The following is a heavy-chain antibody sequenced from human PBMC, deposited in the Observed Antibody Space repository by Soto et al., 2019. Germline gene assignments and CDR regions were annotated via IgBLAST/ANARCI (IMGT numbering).Heavy chain of an antibody. V-gene: IGHV3-9*01. CDR3: AKSTGGTANGMDV. D-gene: IGHD2-8*02. Sequence: EVQLVESGGGLVQPGRSLRLSCAASGFTFVNYAIYWVRQPPGKGRGWVSGISWNSGTIGYADSVKGRFTISRDNAKNSLYLQMNSLRAEDTALYYCAKSTGGTANGMDVWGQGTTVTVSS. CDR2: ISWNSGTI. J-gene: IGHJ6*02. CDR1: GFTFVNYA.